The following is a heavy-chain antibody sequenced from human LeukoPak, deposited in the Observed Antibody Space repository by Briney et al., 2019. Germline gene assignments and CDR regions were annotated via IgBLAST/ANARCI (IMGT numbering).Heavy chain of an antibody. CDR3: ARGGGIQLWGHFDQ. CDR2: IYTSGST. J-gene: IGHJ4*02. CDR1: GGSISSGSYY. V-gene: IGHV4-61*02. Sequence: SETLSLTCTVSGGSISSGSYYWSWIRQPAGKGLEWIGRIYTSGSTNYNPSLKSRVTISLDTSKNQFPLKLTSVTAADTAVYYCARGGGIQLWGHFDQWGQGTLVTVSS. D-gene: IGHD5-18*01.